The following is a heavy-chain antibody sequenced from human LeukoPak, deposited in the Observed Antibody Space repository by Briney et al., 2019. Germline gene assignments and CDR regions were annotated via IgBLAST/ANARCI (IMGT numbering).Heavy chain of an antibody. CDR3: ASRVTSGVYNWFDP. CDR2: IYYSGST. V-gene: IGHV4-30-4*08. Sequence: SETLSLTCTVSGGSISSGDYYWSWIRQPPGKGLEWIGYIYYSGSTYYNPSLKSRVTISLDTSKNQFSLKLSSVTAADTAVYYCASRVTSGVYNWFDPWGQGTLVTVSS. J-gene: IGHJ5*02. D-gene: IGHD2-21*02. CDR1: GGSISSGDYY.